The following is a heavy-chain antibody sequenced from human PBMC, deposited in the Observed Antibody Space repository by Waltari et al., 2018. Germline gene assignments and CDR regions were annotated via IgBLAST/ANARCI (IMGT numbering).Heavy chain of an antibody. CDR1: GGSFSPFA. CDR2: IIPVLDTA. Sequence: QVHLVQSGAEVKKPGSSVRVSCKVSGGSFSPFAFTWVRQAPGQGLEWMGAIIPVLDTANYAHHVQDRVTITADESTNTVYIELNTLKSEDTAVYFCASERPVADGSLIGAFDIWGQGTMVTVSS. V-gene: IGHV1-69*01. CDR3: ASERPVADGSLIGAFDI. D-gene: IGHD2-8*01. J-gene: IGHJ3*02.